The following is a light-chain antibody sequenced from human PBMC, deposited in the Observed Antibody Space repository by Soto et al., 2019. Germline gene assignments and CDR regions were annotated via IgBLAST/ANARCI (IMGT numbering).Light chain of an antibody. Sequence: DIQMTQSPSTLSASVGDRVTITCRASQSISSGLAWYQQKPGKAPKFLIYKASSLESGVPSRSSGSGSGTEFTLTISSLQPDNSATYYCQQYNSFPTFCQGTKVEIK. J-gene: IGKJ1*01. CDR3: QQYNSFPT. V-gene: IGKV1-5*03. CDR1: QSISSG. CDR2: KAS.